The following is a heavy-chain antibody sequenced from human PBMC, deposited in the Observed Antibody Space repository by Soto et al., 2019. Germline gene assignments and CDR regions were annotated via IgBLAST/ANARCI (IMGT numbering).Heavy chain of an antibody. D-gene: IGHD2-21*02. CDR3: ARDHCGDCYYFDY. J-gene: IGHJ4*02. Sequence: QVQLQESGPGLVKPSQTLSLTCTVSGGSISSGGYYWSWIRQHPGKGLEWIGYIYYSGSTYYNPSLKSRVTISVDTSKNPVSLELSSVTAADTAVYYWARDHCGDCYYFDYWGQGTLVTVSS. CDR2: IYYSGST. V-gene: IGHV4-31*03. CDR1: GGSISSGGYY.